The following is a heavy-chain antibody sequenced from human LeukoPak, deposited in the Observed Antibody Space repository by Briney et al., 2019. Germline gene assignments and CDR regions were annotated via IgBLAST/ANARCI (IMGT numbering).Heavy chain of an antibody. Sequence: SETLSLTCTVSGGSISSYYWSWIRQPPGKGLEWIGYIYYSGSTNYNPSLKSRVTISVDTSKNQFSLKLSSVTAADTAVYYCARLSRCSGGSCYEERWFNPWGQGTLVTVSS. D-gene: IGHD2-15*01. CDR3: ARLSRCSGGSCYEERWFNP. V-gene: IGHV4-59*08. CDR1: GGSISSYY. CDR2: IYYSGST. J-gene: IGHJ5*02.